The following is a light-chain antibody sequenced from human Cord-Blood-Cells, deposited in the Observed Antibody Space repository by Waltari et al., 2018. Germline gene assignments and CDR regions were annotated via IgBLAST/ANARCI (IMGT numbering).Light chain of an antibody. CDR2: WAS. Sequence: DIVMTQSPDSLAVSLGERATINCKSSQSVLYSSNNKNYLAWYQQKPGQPPKLLIYWASTRESGVPDRFSGSGSGTDFTLTISSLQAEDVAVYYSQQYYSTPRITFGQGTRLEIK. J-gene: IGKJ5*01. V-gene: IGKV4-1*01. CDR1: QSVLYSSNNKNY. CDR3: QQYYSTPRIT.